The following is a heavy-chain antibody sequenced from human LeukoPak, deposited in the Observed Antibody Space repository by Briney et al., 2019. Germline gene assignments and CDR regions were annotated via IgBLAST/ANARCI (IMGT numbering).Heavy chain of an antibody. D-gene: IGHD2-21*02. Sequence: AGGSLRLSCAASGFSFSSYWMSWVRQAPGKGLEWVANIKQYGSEKYYVDSVKGRFIISRDNAKSSLSLQMNSLRAEDTAVYYCARGDGGIDYWGQGTLVTVSS. CDR3: ARGDGGIDY. J-gene: IGHJ4*02. CDR1: GFSFSSYW. V-gene: IGHV3-7*01. CDR2: IKQYGSEK.